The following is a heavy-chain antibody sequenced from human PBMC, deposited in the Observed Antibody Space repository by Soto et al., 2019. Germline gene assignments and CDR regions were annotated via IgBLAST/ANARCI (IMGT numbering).Heavy chain of an antibody. V-gene: IGHV3-23*01. Sequence: GGSLRLSCAASGFIFSSYSMSWVRQAPGKGLEWVSAISGGGGSTYYADSVKGRFTISKDNSKNTLYLQMNSLTAEDTAVYYCAKGQKTFDYWGQGTPVTVSS. J-gene: IGHJ4*02. CDR2: ISGGGGST. CDR1: GFIFSSYS. CDR3: AKGQKTFDY.